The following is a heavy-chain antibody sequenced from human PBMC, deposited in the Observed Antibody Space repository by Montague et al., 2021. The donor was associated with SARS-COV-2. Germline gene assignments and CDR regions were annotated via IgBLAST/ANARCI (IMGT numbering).Heavy chain of an antibody. V-gene: IGHV3-23*01. Sequence: SLRLSCAASGSTFSNSAMSWVRQAPGKGPEWVSGSSGSDGGTHYADSVKGRFTISRDNSKNVLYLQMNSLRAEDTALYYCAKDSYYYGLGYGMDVWGQGTTVTVSS. J-gene: IGHJ6*02. CDR2: SSGSDGGT. CDR3: AKDSYYYGLGYGMDV. CDR1: GSTFSNSA. D-gene: IGHD3-10*01.